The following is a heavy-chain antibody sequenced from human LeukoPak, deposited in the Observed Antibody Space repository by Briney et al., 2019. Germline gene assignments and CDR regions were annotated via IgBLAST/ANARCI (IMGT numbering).Heavy chain of an antibody. J-gene: IGHJ6*03. D-gene: IGHD6-19*01. Sequence: SETLSLTCTVSGGSISSYYWSWIRQPPGKGLEWIGYIYYGGSTNYNPSLKSRVTISVDTSKNQFSLKLSSVTAADTAVYYCARESHSSGWLGNYYYMDVWGKGTTVTISS. CDR2: IYYGGST. CDR1: GGSISSYY. CDR3: ARESHSSGWLGNYYYMDV. V-gene: IGHV4-59*01.